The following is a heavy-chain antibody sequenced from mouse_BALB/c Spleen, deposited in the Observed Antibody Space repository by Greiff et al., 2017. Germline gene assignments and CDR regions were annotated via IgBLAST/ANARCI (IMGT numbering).Heavy chain of an antibody. Sequence: EVQLVESGAELVKPGASVKLSCTASGFNIKDTYMHWVKQRPEQGLEWIGRIDPANGNTKYDPKFQGKATITADTSSNTAYLQLSSLTSEDTAVYYCARDGSSYSYAMDYWGQGTSVTVSS. D-gene: IGHD1-1*01. J-gene: IGHJ4*01. CDR3: ARDGSSYSYAMDY. V-gene: IGHV14-3*02. CDR1: GFNIKDTY. CDR2: IDPANGNT.